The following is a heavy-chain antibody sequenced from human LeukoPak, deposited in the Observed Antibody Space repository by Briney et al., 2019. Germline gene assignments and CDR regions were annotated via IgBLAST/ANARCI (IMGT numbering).Heavy chain of an antibody. CDR3: ARDVESMNRAWGRLFQH. J-gene: IGHJ1*01. Sequence: GGSPRPSCAASGFTFSSYAMSWVRQAPGKGLEWVANVKQDGSEKYYVDSVKGRFTISRDNAKNSLYLQMNSLRVEDTAVYYCARDVESMNRAWGRLFQHWGPGTLVTVSS. CDR1: GFTFSSYA. CDR2: VKQDGSEK. V-gene: IGHV3-7*04. D-gene: IGHD3-10*01.